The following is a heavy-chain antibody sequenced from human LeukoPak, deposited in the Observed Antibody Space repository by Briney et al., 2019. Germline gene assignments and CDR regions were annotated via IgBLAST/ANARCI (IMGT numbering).Heavy chain of an antibody. D-gene: IGHD4-17*01. CDR1: GFSFSNLG. CDR2: ISYDGTNK. CDR3: ASIHGDYGRLGFYYTMDV. Sequence: PGRSLRLSCAASGFSFSNLGMHWVRQAPGKGLEWVAVISYDGTNKYYVDSVKGRFTISRDNSKNALSLQMNSLRVEDTAVYYCASIHGDYGRLGFYYTMDVWGQGTTVIVSS. V-gene: IGHV3-30*03. J-gene: IGHJ6*02.